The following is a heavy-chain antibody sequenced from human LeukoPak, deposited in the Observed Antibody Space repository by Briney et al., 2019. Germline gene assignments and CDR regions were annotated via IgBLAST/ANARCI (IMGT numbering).Heavy chain of an antibody. D-gene: IGHD5-18*01. CDR1: GGSISSYY. CDR3: AGDTYGTDS. V-gene: IGHV4-59*01. CDR2: IYYSGNS. Sequence: SETLSLTCTVSGGSISSYYWNWIRQPPGKGLQWIGYIYYSGNSNYHPSLKSRVTISIDTPKNQFSLKLTSVTAADTAVYYCAGDTYGTDSWGQGTLVTVSS. J-gene: IGHJ5*01.